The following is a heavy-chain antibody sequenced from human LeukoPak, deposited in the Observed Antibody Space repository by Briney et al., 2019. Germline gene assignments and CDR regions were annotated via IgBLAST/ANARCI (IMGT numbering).Heavy chain of an antibody. CDR1: GGSFSGYY. V-gene: IGHV4-34*01. Sequence: SETLSLTCAVYGGSFSGYYWSWIRQPPGKGLEWVGEINHSGSTNYNPSLKSRVTISVDTSKNQFSLKLSSVTAADPAVYYCARHRHLIVVVPAALRSYAFDIWGQGTMVTVSS. CDR3: ARHRHLIVVVPAALRSYAFDI. D-gene: IGHD2-2*01. J-gene: IGHJ3*02. CDR2: INHSGST.